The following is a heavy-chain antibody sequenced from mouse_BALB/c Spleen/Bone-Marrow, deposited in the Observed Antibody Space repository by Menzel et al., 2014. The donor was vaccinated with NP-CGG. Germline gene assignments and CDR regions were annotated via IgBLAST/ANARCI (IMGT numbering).Heavy chain of an antibody. CDR1: GFTFSDYY. CDR3: ARDMGDY. CDR2: ISDGGTYS. Sequence: EVHLVESGGGLMKPGGSLKLSCAASGFTFSDYYMYWVRQTPEKRLEWVATISDGGTYSYYADSVKGRFTISRDNAKSNLYLQMNSLKSEDTAVYYCARDMGDYWGQGTTLTVSS. J-gene: IGHJ2*01. D-gene: IGHD1-1*02. V-gene: IGHV5-4*02.